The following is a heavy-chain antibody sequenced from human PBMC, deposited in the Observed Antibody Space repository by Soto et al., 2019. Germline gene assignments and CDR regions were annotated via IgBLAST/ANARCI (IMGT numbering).Heavy chain of an antibody. CDR3: ARGIRSSIHTYDY. J-gene: IGHJ4*02. V-gene: IGHV3-23*01. Sequence: GGSLRLSCAASGFTFGVHAMSWVRQAPGRGLEWVSGISYTGSDTFYADSVKGRFTISRDNSRNIVVFHMNGLRADDTAVYYCARGIRSSIHTYDYWGQGTLVTVSS. CDR1: GFTFGVHA. D-gene: IGHD2-2*02. CDR2: ISYTGSDT.